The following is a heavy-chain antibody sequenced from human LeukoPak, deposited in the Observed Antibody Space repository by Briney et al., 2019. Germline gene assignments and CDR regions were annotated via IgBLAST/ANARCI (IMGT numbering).Heavy chain of an antibody. J-gene: IGHJ4*02. D-gene: IGHD6-13*01. V-gene: IGHV4-39*07. CDR2: IYYSGST. Sequence: SETLSLTCTVSGGSISSSSYYWGWIRQPPGKGLEWVESIYYSGSTYYNPSLKSRVTISVDTSKNQFSLKLSSVTAADTAVYYCARGSSSDDYWGQGTLVTVSS. CDR3: ARGSSSDDY. CDR1: GGSISSSSYY.